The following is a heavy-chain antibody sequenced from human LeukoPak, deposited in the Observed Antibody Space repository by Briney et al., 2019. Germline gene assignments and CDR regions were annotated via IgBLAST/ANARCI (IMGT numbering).Heavy chain of an antibody. D-gene: IGHD5-24*01. CDR3: PSGDGDNFFDI. CDR2: IYINSNT. Sequence: GGSLRLSCTASGFTFSSYYMSWVRQAPGKGLEWVSVIYINSNTYYADSVRGRFSISTVTTKNTVFLEMNSLPAEDTTVYYCPSGDGDNFFDICGQGTLVTVSS. J-gene: IGHJ4*02. V-gene: IGHV3-66*01. CDR1: GFTFSSYY.